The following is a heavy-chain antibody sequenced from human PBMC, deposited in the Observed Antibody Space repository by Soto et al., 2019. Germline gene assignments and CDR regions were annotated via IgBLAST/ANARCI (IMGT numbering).Heavy chain of an antibody. Sequence: QVQLQESGPGLVKPSETLSLTCTVSGGSISSYYWSWIRQPAGEGLEWIGRIYTSGNTNYNPSLTSRGTMSVDTSKNQLALKLSSVTASDTAVYYCAREEVGYCSGGRCYYYVMGVW. CDR1: GGSISSYY. CDR3: AREEVGYCSGGRCYYYVMGV. D-gene: IGHD2-15*01. J-gene: IGHJ6*01. CDR2: IYTSGNT. V-gene: IGHV4-4*07.